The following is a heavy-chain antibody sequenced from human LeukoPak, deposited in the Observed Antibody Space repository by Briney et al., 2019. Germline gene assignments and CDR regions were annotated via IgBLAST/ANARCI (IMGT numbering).Heavy chain of an antibody. CDR1: GGSISSYY. J-gene: IGHJ3*02. Sequence: SETLSLTCTVSGGSISSYYWSWIRQPPGKGLEWIGYIYYSGSTNYNPSLKSRVTISVDTSKNQFSLKLSSVTAADTAVYYCARDLGYSSGWYLGDAFDIWGQGTMVTVSS. D-gene: IGHD6-19*01. CDR2: IYYSGST. V-gene: IGHV4-59*01. CDR3: ARDLGYSSGWYLGDAFDI.